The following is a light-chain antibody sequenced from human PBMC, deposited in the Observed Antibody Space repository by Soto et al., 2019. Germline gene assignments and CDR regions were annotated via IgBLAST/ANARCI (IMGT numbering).Light chain of an antibody. CDR2: KAS. CDR1: QTISSW. Sequence: EIQMTQSPSTLSSSVGDRVTITCLASQTISSWLAWYQQKPGKAPKLLIYKASTLKSGVPSRFSGSGSGTEFTLTISSLQPDDFATYYCQYYNSYSEAFGQGTKVDIK. CDR3: QYYNSYSEA. J-gene: IGKJ1*01. V-gene: IGKV1-5*03.